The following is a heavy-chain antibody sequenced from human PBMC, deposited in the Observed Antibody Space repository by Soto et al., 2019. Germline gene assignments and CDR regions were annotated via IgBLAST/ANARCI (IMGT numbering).Heavy chain of an antibody. V-gene: IGHV1-69*13. Sequence: SVKVSCKASGGTFSSYAISWVRQAPGQGLEWMGGIIPIFGTANYAQKFQGRVTITADESTSTAYMELSSLSFEDTAVYYCARDRYSSGWYRYWGQETLVTVSS. CDR3: ARDRYSSGWYRY. CDR1: GGTFSSYA. J-gene: IGHJ4*02. CDR2: IIPIFGTA. D-gene: IGHD6-19*01.